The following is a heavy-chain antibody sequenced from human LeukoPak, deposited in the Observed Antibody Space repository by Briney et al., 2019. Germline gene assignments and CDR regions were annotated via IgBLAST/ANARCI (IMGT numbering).Heavy chain of an antibody. V-gene: IGHV1-2*02. J-gene: IGHJ4*02. CDR3: ARDNGFYDILTGYSFRKFDF. CDR1: GYTFTGYY. D-gene: IGHD3-9*01. Sequence: ASVKVSCKASGYTFTGYYIHWVRQAPGQGLEWMGWINPNSGGTKYAQKFQGRVTMTRDTSFSTAYMELSRLRSDDTAVYYCARDNGFYDILTGYSFRKFDFWGQGTLVTVSS. CDR2: INPNSGGT.